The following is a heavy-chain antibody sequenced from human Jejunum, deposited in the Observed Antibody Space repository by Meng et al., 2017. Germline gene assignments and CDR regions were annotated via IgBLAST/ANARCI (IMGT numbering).Heavy chain of an antibody. Sequence: EQWGACMLKPSEALSLTCAVYGGSSSGFYLSWIRQPPGKGLEWIGEIHPSGSTDYNPSLKSRLTISLDTSKNRFSLSLNSATAADTGIYYCTRGTDRAKSGDYWGQGTLVTVSS. V-gene: IGHV4-34*01. D-gene: IGHD1-14*01. CDR1: GGSSSGFY. CDR3: TRGTDRAKSGDY. J-gene: IGHJ4*02. CDR2: IHPSGST.